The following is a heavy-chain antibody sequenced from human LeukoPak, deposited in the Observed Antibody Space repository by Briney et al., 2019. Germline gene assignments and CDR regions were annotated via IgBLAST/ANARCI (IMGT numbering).Heavy chain of an antibody. V-gene: IGHV3-33*01. CDR1: GFTFSSYG. D-gene: IGHD3-22*01. J-gene: IGHJ3*02. Sequence: TGGSLRLSCAASGFTFSSYGMHWVRQAPGKGLEWVAVTWYDGSNKYYADSVKGRFTISRDNSKNTLYLQMNSLRAEDTAVYYCARDPSPHYYDSSGQYTPAGAFDIWGQGTMVTVSS. CDR2: TWYDGSNK. CDR3: ARDPSPHYYDSSGQYTPAGAFDI.